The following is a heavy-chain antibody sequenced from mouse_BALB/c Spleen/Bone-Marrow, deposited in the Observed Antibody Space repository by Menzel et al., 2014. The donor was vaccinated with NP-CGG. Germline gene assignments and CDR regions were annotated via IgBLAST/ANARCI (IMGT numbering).Heavy chain of an antibody. J-gene: IGHJ4*01. CDR3: ARGLYGAIDY. CDR1: GYTFTSYW. V-gene: IGHV1S81*02. Sequence: QVQLQHSGAELVKPGASVKLSCKASGYTFTSYWMYWVIQRPGQGLGWIGEINPRSGRTNYNEKFKSRATLTVDKSSSTAYMQLSSLTSEDSAVYYCARGLYGAIDYWGQGTSVTVSS. D-gene: IGHD1-1*01. CDR2: INPRSGRT.